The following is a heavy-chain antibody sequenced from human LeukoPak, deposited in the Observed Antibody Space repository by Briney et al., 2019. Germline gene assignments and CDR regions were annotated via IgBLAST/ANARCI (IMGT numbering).Heavy chain of an antibody. Sequence: ASVKVSCKASEYTFTGYYMHWVRQAPGQGLEWLGWINPNSGGTNYAQKFQGRVTMSRDTSINTAYLELSRLTSDDTALYYCAGAYSGFESFDYWGQGTLVTASS. CDR2: INPNSGGT. CDR1: EYTFTGYY. V-gene: IGHV1-2*02. J-gene: IGHJ4*02. D-gene: IGHD5-12*01. CDR3: AGAYSGFESFDY.